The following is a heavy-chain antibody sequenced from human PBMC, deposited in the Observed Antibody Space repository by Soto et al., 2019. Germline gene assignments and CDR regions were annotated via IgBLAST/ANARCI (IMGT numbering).Heavy chain of an antibody. J-gene: IGHJ4*02. Sequence: GGSLRLSCAASGFTFSNHWIHWVRQAPGKGLLWVSRINNDGTNRNYADSVKGRFTISRDNAKNTLYLQMNSLRAEDSAVYYCAKDVEYNWNYADYWGQGTLVTVSS. CDR3: AKDVEYNWNYADY. V-gene: IGHV3-74*01. CDR1: GFTFSNHW. D-gene: IGHD1-7*01. CDR2: INNDGTNR.